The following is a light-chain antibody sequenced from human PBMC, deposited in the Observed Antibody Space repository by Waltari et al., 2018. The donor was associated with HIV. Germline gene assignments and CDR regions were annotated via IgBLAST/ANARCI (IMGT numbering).Light chain of an antibody. Sequence: DIVMTQPPFFLPVSPGEPASISCRSSPSLLHSNGYNYLNWYMQKPGQSPQLLIYLASHRASGVPDRFSGSGSGTDFTLHIKRVEADDVGLYYCMQALEIPLTFGGGTKVEIK. V-gene: IGKV2-28*01. CDR1: PSLLHSNGYNY. CDR3: MQALEIPLT. J-gene: IGKJ4*01. CDR2: LAS.